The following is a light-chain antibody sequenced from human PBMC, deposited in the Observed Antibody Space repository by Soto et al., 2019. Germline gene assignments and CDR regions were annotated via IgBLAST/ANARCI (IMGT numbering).Light chain of an antibody. Sequence: TQSGPSVAADSVLRVTITCRPSQGINSYLTWYQQKPGKAPKLLIYAASSLQSGVPSRFSGSGSGTDFTPTISSLQPEDFATYYCQQLRRYPFTFGGGTKVDIK. J-gene: IGKJ4*01. CDR1: QGINSY. CDR3: QQLRRYPFT. CDR2: AAS. V-gene: IGKV1-9*01.